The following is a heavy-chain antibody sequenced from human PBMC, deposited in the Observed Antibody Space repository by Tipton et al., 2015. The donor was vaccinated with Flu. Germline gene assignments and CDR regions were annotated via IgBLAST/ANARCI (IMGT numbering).Heavy chain of an antibody. J-gene: IGHJ3*02. Sequence: GSLRLSCAASGFTFNTYSMTWVRQAPGKGLEWVANIKHDGSEKYYLDSVKGRFTISRDNAKNSLYLQMNDLRVEDTAVYYCARPGYGMGAFGAFDIWGQGTMVTVSS. D-gene: IGHD5-18*01. CDR2: IKHDGSEK. V-gene: IGHV3-7*01. CDR3: ARPGYGMGAFGAFDI. CDR1: GFTFNTYS.